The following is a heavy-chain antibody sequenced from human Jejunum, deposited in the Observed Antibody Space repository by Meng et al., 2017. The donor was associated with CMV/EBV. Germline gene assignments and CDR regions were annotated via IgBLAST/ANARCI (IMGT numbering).Heavy chain of an antibody. CDR1: GFTFSLYG. D-gene: IGHD3-3*01. Sequence: GFTFSLYGMHWVRQAPGKGLEWVAFIRYDESNKYYADSVKGQFTISRDNSMNTLYVQMNSLRTEDTAVYYCARPFGVASAGAFDIWGQGTMVTVSS. CDR2: IRYDESNK. J-gene: IGHJ3*02. V-gene: IGHV3-30*02. CDR3: ARPFGVASAGAFDI.